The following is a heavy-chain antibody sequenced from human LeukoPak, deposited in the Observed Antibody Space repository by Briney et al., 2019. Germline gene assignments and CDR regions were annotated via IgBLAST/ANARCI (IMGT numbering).Heavy chain of an antibody. CDR3: VVVTADWYFDL. D-gene: IGHD2-21*02. CDR1: GYTLTELS. CDR2: FDPEDGET. V-gene: IGHV1-24*01. Sequence: ASVKVSCKVSGYTLTELSMHWVRQAPGKGLEWMGGFDPEDGETIYAQKFQGRVTMTRDTSTSTVYMELSSLRSEDTAVYYCVVVTADWYFDLWGRGTLVTVSS. J-gene: IGHJ2*01.